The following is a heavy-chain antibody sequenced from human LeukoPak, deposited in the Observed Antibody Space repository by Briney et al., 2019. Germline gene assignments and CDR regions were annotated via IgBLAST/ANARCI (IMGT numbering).Heavy chain of an antibody. D-gene: IGHD5-18*01. J-gene: IGHJ4*02. CDR3: AKDASRGAYSYGSSDS. CDR2: ISGSGTGT. V-gene: IGHV3-23*01. CDR1: GFTFSTYA. Sequence: GGSLRLSCSASGFTFSTYAMNWVRQAPGKGLEWVSTISGSGTGTYYADSVKGRFTISRDNSKNTLYLQMNSLRAEDTALYYCAKDASRGAYSYGSSDSWGQGTLVTVSS.